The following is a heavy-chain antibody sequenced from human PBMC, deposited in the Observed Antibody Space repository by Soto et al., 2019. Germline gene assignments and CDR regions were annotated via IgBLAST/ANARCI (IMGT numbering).Heavy chain of an antibody. CDR1: GAALNSGNYY. Sequence: SETLSLTCSVSGAALNSGNYYWSWIRQVPGKGLEWIGHIYVTGAVDYNPSLRDRITISQDTSERQFSLNLRLVTAADAAVYYCARLRIATNNYKWFDPWGQGTLVTVPS. J-gene: IGHJ5*02. V-gene: IGHV4-31*03. CDR3: ARLRIATNNYKWFDP. D-gene: IGHD2-21*01. CDR2: IYVTGAV.